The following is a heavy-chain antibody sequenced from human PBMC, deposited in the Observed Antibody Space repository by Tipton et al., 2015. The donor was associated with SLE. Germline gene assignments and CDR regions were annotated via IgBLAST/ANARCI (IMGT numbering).Heavy chain of an antibody. Sequence: SLRLSCAASGFTFSSYSMNWVRQAPGKGLEWVSSISSSSSYIYYADSVKGRFTISRDNAKNSLYLQMNSLRAEDTAVYYCARDHSSGPPVFDYWGQGTLVTVSS. CDR2: ISSSSSYI. D-gene: IGHD6-19*01. CDR3: ARDHSSGPPVFDY. J-gene: IGHJ4*02. V-gene: IGHV3-21*04. CDR1: GFTFSSYS.